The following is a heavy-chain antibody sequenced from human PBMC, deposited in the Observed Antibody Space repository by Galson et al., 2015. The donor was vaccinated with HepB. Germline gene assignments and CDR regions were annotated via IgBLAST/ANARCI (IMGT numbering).Heavy chain of an antibody. Sequence: SCKASGYTFTSYYMHWVRQAPGQGLEWMGIINPSGGSTSYAQKFQGRVTMTRDTSTSTVYMELSSLRSEDTAVYYCASRLYCSSTSCYRDAFDIWGQGTMVTVSS. J-gene: IGHJ3*02. CDR3: ASRLYCSSTSCYRDAFDI. V-gene: IGHV1-46*01. CDR1: GYTFTSYY. D-gene: IGHD2-2*02. CDR2: INPSGGST.